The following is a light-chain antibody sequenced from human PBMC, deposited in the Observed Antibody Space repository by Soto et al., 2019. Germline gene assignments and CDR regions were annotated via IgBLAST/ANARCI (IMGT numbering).Light chain of an antibody. CDR1: SGHSSSA. Sequence: QAVVTQSPSASASLGASVKLTCTLSSGHSSSAIAWHQQRPEKGPRFLMRLNSDGSHSKGDGIPDRFSGSSSGAERYLTISSLQSEDEADYYCQTGGAGIRVFGGGTKLTVL. CDR3: QTGGAGIRV. J-gene: IGLJ3*02. CDR2: LNSDGSH. V-gene: IGLV4-69*01.